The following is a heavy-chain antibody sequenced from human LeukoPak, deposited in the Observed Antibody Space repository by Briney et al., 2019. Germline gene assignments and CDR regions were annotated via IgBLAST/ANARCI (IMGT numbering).Heavy chain of an antibody. V-gene: IGHV4-4*02. Sequence: SSETLSLTCAVSGGSISSSNWWSWVRQPPGKGLEWIGEIYHSGSTNYNPSLKSRVTISVDKSKNQFSLKLSSVTAADTAVYYCANRMRGLRNWFDPWGQGTLVTVSS. D-gene: IGHD4-17*01. CDR3: ANRMRGLRNWFDP. CDR2: IYHSGST. J-gene: IGHJ5*02. CDR1: GGSISSSNW.